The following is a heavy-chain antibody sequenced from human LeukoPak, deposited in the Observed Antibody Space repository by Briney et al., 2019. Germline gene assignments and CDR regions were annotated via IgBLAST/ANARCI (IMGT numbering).Heavy chain of an antibody. CDR2: IYHSGST. CDR3: ARDMGIGYSYGLYY. D-gene: IGHD5-18*01. CDR1: GGSISSGGYS. V-gene: IGHV4-30-2*01. Sequence: SQALSLTCAVSGGSISSGGYSWSWIRQPPGKGLEWIGDIYHSGSTYYNPSLKSRVTISVDRSKNQFSLKLSSVTAADTAVYYCARDMGIGYSYGLYYWGQGTLVTVSS. J-gene: IGHJ4*02.